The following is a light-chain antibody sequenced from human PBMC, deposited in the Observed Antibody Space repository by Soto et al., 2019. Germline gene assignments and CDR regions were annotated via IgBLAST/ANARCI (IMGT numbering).Light chain of an antibody. J-gene: IGLJ1*01. V-gene: IGLV1-51*01. CDR3: GSWDHILRAYV. Sequence: QSVLTQPPSVSATPGQKVTISCSGSGSNLGRNYVSWYQQLPGTAPKLLIYDNVYRFSGIPDRFSASKSGTSATLGITGLQTGDEGDYYCGSWDHILRAYVFGTGTKVTVL. CDR2: DNV. CDR1: GSNLGRNY.